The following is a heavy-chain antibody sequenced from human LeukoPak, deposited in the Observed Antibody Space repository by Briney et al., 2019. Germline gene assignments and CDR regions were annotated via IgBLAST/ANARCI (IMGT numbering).Heavy chain of an antibody. J-gene: IGHJ4*02. CDR1: GGSFNNNSYY. V-gene: IGHV4-39*01. Sequence: SEALSLTCTVSGGSFNNNSYYWAWIRQPPGKGLEWIGNIHYSGSTYYNASLNSRIAMSIDTSKNRFSLRLSSVTAADTAVFFCARLPERSDLLPSYANSFDWWGQGTLVTVSS. CDR3: ARLPERSDLLPSYANSFDW. D-gene: IGHD3-9*01. CDR2: IHYSGST.